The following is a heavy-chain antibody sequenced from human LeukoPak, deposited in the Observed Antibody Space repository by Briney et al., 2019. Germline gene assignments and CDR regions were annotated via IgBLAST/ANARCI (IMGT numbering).Heavy chain of an antibody. CDR1: GYTFTSYD. D-gene: IGHD6-19*01. CDR3: ARGPGNNTGWSAGMPKGWFDP. V-gene: IGHV1-8*01. Sequence: GASVKVSCKASGYTFTSYDINWVRQATGQRHEWMGWMNPNSGNTGYAKKFQGRVTMTRNTSMSTAYMELSSLRSEDSAVYYCARGPGNNTGWSAGMPKGWFDPWGQGTLVTVSS. CDR2: MNPNSGNT. J-gene: IGHJ5*02.